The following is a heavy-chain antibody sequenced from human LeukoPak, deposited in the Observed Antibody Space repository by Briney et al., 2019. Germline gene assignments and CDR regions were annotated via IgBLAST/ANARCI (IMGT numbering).Heavy chain of an antibody. V-gene: IGHV1-18*01. CDR2: ISAYNGNT. D-gene: IGHD1-1*01. J-gene: IGHJ6*02. Sequence: ASVTVSCKASGYTFPSYGISWVRQAPGQGLEWMGWISAYNGNTNYAQKLQGRATMTTDTSTSTAYMELRSLRSDDTAVYYCAREELYNWNDRYGMDVWGQGTTVTVSS. CDR3: AREELYNWNDRYGMDV. CDR1: GYTFPSYG.